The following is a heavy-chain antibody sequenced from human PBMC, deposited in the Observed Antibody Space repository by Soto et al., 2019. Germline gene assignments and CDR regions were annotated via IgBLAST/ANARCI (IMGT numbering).Heavy chain of an antibody. V-gene: IGHV3-23*01. CDR3: AKGHVDTAMVMGPFYYYYGMDV. CDR1: GFTFSSYA. CDR2: ISGSGGST. D-gene: IGHD5-18*01. J-gene: IGHJ6*02. Sequence: LRLSCAASGFTFSSYAMSWVRQAPGKGLEWVSVISGSGGSTYYADSVKGRFTISRDNSKNTLYLQMNSLRAEDTAVYYCAKGHVDTAMVMGPFYYYYGMDVWGQGTTVTVSS.